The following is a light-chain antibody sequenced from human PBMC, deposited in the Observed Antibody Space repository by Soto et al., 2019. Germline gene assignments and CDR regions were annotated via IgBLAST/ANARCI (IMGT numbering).Light chain of an antibody. V-gene: IGLV2-8*01. CDR1: SSDVGAYTY. CDR2: GVT. J-gene: IGLJ3*02. CDR3: YSYAGRNIWV. Sequence: QSVLTQPPSASGSPGQSVTISCTGTSSDVGAYTYVSWYQQHPGKAPKLMIYGVTERPSGVPDRFSGSKSGNTASLTVSGLQADDEAVYYCYSYAGRNIWVFGGGTKLTVL.